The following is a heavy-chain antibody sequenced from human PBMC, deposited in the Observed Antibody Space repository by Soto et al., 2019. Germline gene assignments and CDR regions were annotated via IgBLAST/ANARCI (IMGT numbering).Heavy chain of an antibody. CDR2: ISYTGRP. D-gene: IGHD6-13*01. J-gene: IGHJ5*02. V-gene: IGHV4-59*01. Sequence: QVQLQESGPGLVKPSETLSLTCTVSGGSISNYYWSWIRQPPGKGLEWIGYISYTGRPNYNPSLGSRVTVSVDTSKNQFSLKLSSVTAADTAIYYCARGGTYSDLLIRDRFDPWGQGTLVTVSS. CDR1: GGSISNYY. CDR3: ARGGTYSDLLIRDRFDP.